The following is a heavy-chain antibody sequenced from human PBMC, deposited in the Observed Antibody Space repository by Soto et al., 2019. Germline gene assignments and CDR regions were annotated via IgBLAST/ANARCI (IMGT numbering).Heavy chain of an antibody. V-gene: IGHV3-30*18. Sequence: GGSLRLSCAASGFTFSSYGMHWVRQAPGKGLEWVAVISYDGSNKYYADSVKGRFTISRDNSKNTLYLQMNSLRAEDTAVYYCAKDGISTQAGTDGFDYWGQGTLVTVSS. CDR3: AKDGISTQAGTDGFDY. CDR2: ISYDGSNK. J-gene: IGHJ4*02. CDR1: GFTFSSYG. D-gene: IGHD1-1*01.